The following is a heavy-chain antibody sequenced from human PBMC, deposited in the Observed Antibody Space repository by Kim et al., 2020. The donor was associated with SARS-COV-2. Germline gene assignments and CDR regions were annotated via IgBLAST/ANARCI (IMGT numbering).Heavy chain of an antibody. V-gene: IGHV4-4*02. D-gene: IGHD3-10*01. Sequence: SETLSLTCAVSGGSISSSNWWSWVRQPPGKGLEWIGEIYHSGSTNYNPSLKSRVTISVDKSKNQFSLKLSSVTAADTAVYYCARAARWFGDTYYYYGMDVWGQGTTVTVSS. CDR2: IYHSGST. J-gene: IGHJ6*02. CDR3: ARAARWFGDTYYYYGMDV. CDR1: GGSISSSNW.